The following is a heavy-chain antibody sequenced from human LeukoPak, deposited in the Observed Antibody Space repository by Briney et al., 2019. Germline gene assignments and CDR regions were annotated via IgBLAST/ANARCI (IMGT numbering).Heavy chain of an antibody. CDR3: ARLATPSFGSGTYYSRFDY. CDR2: INHSGST. Sequence: PSETLSLTCTVSGGSISSYYWSWIRQPPGKGLEWIGEINHSGSTNYNPFLKSRVTLSVDTSKDQFSLKLTSVTAADTAVYYCARLATPSFGSGTYYSRFDYWDQGTLVTVSS. CDR1: GGSISSYY. D-gene: IGHD3-10*01. V-gene: IGHV4-34*01. J-gene: IGHJ4*02.